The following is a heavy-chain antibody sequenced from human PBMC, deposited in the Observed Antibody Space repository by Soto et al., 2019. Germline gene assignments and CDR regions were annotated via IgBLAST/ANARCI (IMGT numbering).Heavy chain of an antibody. Sequence: ASVKVSCKASGFTFTSSAVQWVRQARGQRLEWIGWIVVGSGNTNYAQKFQERVTITRDMSTSTAYMELSSLRSEDTAVYYCAATSASTDTFDYWGQGTLVTVSS. CDR2: IVVGSGNT. J-gene: IGHJ4*02. CDR1: GFTFTSSA. V-gene: IGHV1-58*01. CDR3: AATSASTDTFDY.